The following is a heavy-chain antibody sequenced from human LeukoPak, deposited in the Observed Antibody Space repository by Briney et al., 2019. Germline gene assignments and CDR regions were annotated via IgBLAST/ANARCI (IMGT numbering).Heavy chain of an antibody. CDR3: ATDQPPLISAAGVY. CDR2: IIPMFGTA. V-gene: IGHV1-69*01. Sequence: SVKVSCKASGGTFSSSAISWVRQAPGQGLQWMGGIIPMFGTANYAQKFQGRVTITADESTSTAYMELRSLRSEDTAAYYCATDQPPLISAAGVYWGQGTLVTVSS. J-gene: IGHJ4*02. D-gene: IGHD6-25*01. CDR1: GGTFSSSA.